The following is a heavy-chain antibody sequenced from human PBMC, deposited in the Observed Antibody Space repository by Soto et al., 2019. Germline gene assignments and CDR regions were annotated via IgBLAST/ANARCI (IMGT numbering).Heavy chain of an antibody. CDR3: ARQFDSDTSGYYYAY. V-gene: IGHV1-69*13. CDR2: IMPIFGSA. Sequence: SVKVSCKASGGTFSTNTISWVRQAPGQGLEWMGGIMPIFGSANYAQEFQGRVTITADEYTRTVYMELSRPRSEDTAVYYCARQFDSDTSGYYYAYWGQGTLVTVSS. D-gene: IGHD3-22*01. J-gene: IGHJ4*02. CDR1: GGTFSTNT.